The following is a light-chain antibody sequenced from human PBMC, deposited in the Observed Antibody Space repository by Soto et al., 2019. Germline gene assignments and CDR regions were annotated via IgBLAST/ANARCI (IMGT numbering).Light chain of an antibody. CDR1: SSDVGGYNY. CDR2: VVT. Sequence: QSALTQPPSASGSPGQSVTISCTGTSSDVGGYNYVSWYQQHPGKAPHIIVYVVTKQPSSVPDRFSGSKSGNTASLTVSGLQAADEADYYCSSNAGSINLLFGGGTKLTVL. CDR3: SSNAGSINLL. J-gene: IGLJ2*01. V-gene: IGLV2-8*01.